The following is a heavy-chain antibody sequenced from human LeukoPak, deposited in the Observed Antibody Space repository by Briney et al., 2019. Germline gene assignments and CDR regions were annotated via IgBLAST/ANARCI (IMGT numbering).Heavy chain of an antibody. CDR1: GGSISSYY. CDR2: IYYSGST. J-gene: IGHJ6*03. V-gene: IGHV4-59*01. D-gene: IGHD3-22*01. CDR3: ARAVVMGYYYYMDV. Sequence: PSETLSLTCTVSGGSISSYYWSWIRQPPGKGVEWIGYIYYSGSTNYNPSLKSRVTISVDTSKNQFSLKLSSVTAADTAVYYCARAVVMGYYYYMDVWGKGTTVTVSS.